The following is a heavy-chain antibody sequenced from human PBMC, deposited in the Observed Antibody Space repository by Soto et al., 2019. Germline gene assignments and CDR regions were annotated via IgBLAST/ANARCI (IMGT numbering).Heavy chain of an antibody. Sequence: GGSLRLSCAASGFTFSDYSMNWVRQAPGKGLEWVSSSRRSSTLLYYSDSVKGRFTISRDNSKKTVYLQMHGLRADDTAVYYCAKGLYYYDSSGYRVFDYWGQGALVTVSS. CDR2: SRRSSTLL. CDR3: AKGLYYYDSSGYRVFDY. D-gene: IGHD3-22*01. CDR1: GFTFSDYS. J-gene: IGHJ4*02. V-gene: IGHV3-21*04.